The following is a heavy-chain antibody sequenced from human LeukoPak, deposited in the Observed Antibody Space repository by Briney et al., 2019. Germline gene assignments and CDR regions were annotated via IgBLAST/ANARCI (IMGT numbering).Heavy chain of an antibody. Sequence: GESLKISCKGSGYSFSNYWIGWVRQMPGKGLEWMGIIYPADSDIRYSPSFQGQATISADKSISTAYLQWSSLKASDTAMYYCARQRQHAFDIWGQGTIVTVSS. CDR2: IYPADSDI. CDR1: GYSFSNYW. D-gene: IGHD6-13*01. CDR3: ARQRQHAFDI. V-gene: IGHV5-51*01. J-gene: IGHJ3*02.